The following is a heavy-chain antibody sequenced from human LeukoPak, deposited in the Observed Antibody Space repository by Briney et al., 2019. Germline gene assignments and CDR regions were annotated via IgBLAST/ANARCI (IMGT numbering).Heavy chain of an antibody. CDR2: IIPIFGIA. Sequence: ASVKVSCKVSGGTFSSYAISWVRQAPGQGLEWMGRIIPIFGIANYAQKFQGRVTITAGKSTSTAYMELSSLRSEDTAVYYCARARVVVAATDGMDVWGQGTTVTVSS. D-gene: IGHD2-15*01. J-gene: IGHJ6*02. V-gene: IGHV1-69*04. CDR3: ARARVVVAATDGMDV. CDR1: GGTFSSYA.